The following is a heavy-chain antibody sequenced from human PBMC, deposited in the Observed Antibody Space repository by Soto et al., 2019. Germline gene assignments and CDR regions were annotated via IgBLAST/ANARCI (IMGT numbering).Heavy chain of an antibody. J-gene: IGHJ5*02. D-gene: IGHD3-3*01. Sequence: VLLLESGGGLVQPGASLRLSCEASGLTFRSYALSWVRQAPGKGLEWVSGISDTGSNPYYADSVKGRFTISRDNSKNTLSLQMKSLRADDTAMYYCATAGGRVVDAYDTWGQGTLVIVSS. CDR1: GLTFRSYA. V-gene: IGHV3-23*01. CDR2: ISDTGSNP. CDR3: ATAGGRVVDAYDT.